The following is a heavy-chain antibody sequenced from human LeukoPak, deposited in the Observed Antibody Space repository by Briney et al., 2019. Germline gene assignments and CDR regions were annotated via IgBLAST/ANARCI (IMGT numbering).Heavy chain of an antibody. CDR2: INPNSGGT. CDR1: GYTFTGYY. V-gene: IGHV1-2*02. CDR3: ARIVNIAARRFDY. Sequence: ASVKVSCKASGYTFTGYYMHWVRQAPGQGLEWMGWINPNSGGTNYAQKFQSRVTMTRDTSISTAYMELSRLRSDDTAVYYCARIVNIAARRFDYWGQGTLVTVSS. D-gene: IGHD6-6*01. J-gene: IGHJ4*02.